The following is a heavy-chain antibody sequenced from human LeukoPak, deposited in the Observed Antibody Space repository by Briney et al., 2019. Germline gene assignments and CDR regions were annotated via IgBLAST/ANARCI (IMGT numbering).Heavy chain of an antibody. J-gene: IGHJ4*02. CDR2: INLNSGGI. Sequence: ASVKVSCKSSGYTFTGYYIIWVRQAPGQGLEWMGQINLNSGGIKFAQKFQGRVTLTRDTSISTAYMELSRLTSDDTAVYYCTRKSTARATSEFDYWGQGTLVTVSS. CDR1: GYTFTGYY. CDR3: TRKSTARATSEFDY. D-gene: IGHD6-6*01. V-gene: IGHV1-2*06.